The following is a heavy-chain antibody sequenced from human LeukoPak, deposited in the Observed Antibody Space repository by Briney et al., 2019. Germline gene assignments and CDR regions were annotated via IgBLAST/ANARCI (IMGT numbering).Heavy chain of an antibody. Sequence: GRSLRLSCAATGFTFKDYGMHWVRQPPGKGLEWVSSINWNGGGTDYADSVKGRFTISRDNAKNSLYLQLSSLRPEDTALYYCAKHMRAANTYSFFGLDVWGQGTTVTVSS. J-gene: IGHJ6*02. V-gene: IGHV3-9*01. CDR2: INWNGGGT. D-gene: IGHD2-15*01. CDR3: AKHMRAANTYSFFGLDV. CDR1: GFTFKDYG.